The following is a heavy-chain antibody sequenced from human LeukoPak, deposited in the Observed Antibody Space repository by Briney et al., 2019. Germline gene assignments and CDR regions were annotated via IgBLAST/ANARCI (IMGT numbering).Heavy chain of an antibody. CDR2: INHSGST. J-gene: IGHJ6*02. Sequence: SETLSLTCAVYGGSFSGYYWSWSRQPPGKGLEWIGEINHSGSTNYNPSLKSRVTISVNTSKNQFTLKLSPVTAAYTAVYYFARGQFWGPPHYYYYGMDVWGQGNTVTVSS. CDR1: GGSFSGYY. D-gene: IGHD7-27*01. CDR3: ARGQFWGPPHYYYYGMDV. V-gene: IGHV4-34*01.